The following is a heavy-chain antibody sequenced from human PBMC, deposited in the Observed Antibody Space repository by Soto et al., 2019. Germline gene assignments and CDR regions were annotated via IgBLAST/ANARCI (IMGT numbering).Heavy chain of an antibody. CDR2: INTYNGNT. CDR3: ARGFIPENY. J-gene: IGHJ4*02. V-gene: IGHV1-18*01. CDR1: GYTFSDYG. D-gene: IGHD2-2*01. Sequence: ASVNVSCKTSGYTFSDYGVSWVRQAPGQGLEWMGWINTYNGNTKYEHKFQGRVTLTTDASTRTVFLELTSLKFDDAAVYYCARGFIPENYWGQGTRVTVSS.